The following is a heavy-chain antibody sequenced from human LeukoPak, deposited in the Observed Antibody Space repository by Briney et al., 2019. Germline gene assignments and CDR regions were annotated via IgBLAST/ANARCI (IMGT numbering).Heavy chain of an antibody. CDR2: ISAYNGNT. D-gene: IGHD5-24*01. V-gene: IGHV1-18*01. CDR1: DYTFSSYG. CDR3: ARENGGDGYNPYGMDV. J-gene: IGHJ6*02. Sequence: ASVKVSCKASDYTFSSYGFGWVRQAPGQGLEWMGWISAYNGNTNYAQKFQGRVTMTTDTSTSTAYMELRSLRSDDTAVYYCARENGGDGYNPYGMDVWGQGTTVTVSS.